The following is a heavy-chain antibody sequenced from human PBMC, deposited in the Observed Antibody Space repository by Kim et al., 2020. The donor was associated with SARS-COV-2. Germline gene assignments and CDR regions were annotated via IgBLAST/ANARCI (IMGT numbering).Heavy chain of an antibody. D-gene: IGHD3-10*01. J-gene: IGHJ4*02. Sequence: ASVKVSCKASGYTFTSYGISWVRQAPGQGLEWMGWISAYNGNTNYAQKLQGRVTMTTDTSTSTAYMELRSLRSDDTAVYYCARDRLVEYYGSGAPFDYWGQGTLVTVSS. CDR2: ISAYNGNT. CDR3: ARDRLVEYYGSGAPFDY. V-gene: IGHV1-18*01. CDR1: GYTFTSYG.